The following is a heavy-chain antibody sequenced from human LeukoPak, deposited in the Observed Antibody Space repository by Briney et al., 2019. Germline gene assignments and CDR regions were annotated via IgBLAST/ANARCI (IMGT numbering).Heavy chain of an antibody. CDR1: GYTFTSYG. D-gene: IGHD3-9*01. J-gene: IGHJ4*02. V-gene: IGHV1-18*01. Sequence: GASVKVSYKASGYTFTSYGISWVRQAPGQGLEWMGWISAYNGNTNYAQKLQGRVTMTTDTSTSTAYMELRSLRSDDTAVYYCARGAVGPRYYDILSGYYTIDYSGQGTLVTVSS. CDR2: ISAYNGNT. CDR3: ARGAVGPRYYDILSGYYTIDY.